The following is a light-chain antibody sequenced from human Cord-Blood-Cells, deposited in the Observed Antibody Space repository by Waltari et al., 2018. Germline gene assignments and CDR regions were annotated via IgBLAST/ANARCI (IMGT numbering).Light chain of an antibody. V-gene: IGKV3-20*01. J-gene: IGKJ2*01. CDR3: QQYGSSPMYT. CDR2: GAS. CDR1: QSVSSSY. Sequence: IVLTQSPGTLSLSPGERATLSCRASQSVSSSYLAWYQHKPGQAPRLIIYGASSRATCIPDRFSSSGSGTDFTLTISRLEPEDFAVYYCQQYGSSPMYTFGQGTKLEIK.